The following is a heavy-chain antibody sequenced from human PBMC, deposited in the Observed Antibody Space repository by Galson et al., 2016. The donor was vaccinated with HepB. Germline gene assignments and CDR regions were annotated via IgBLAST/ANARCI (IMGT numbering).Heavy chain of an antibody. D-gene: IGHD2-2*01. V-gene: IGHV4-34*01. CDR3: AGGLKRPYCTSASCYLRAMDA. CDR2: VNHGAGT. Sequence: ETLSLTCVVHDGSFSGYYWTWIRQPPGKGLEWIGEVNHGAGTKYSPSLKRRVTIASDTSKNPFSLNLTSVTAADTAVYFCAGGLKRPYCTSASCYLRAMDAWGQGTTVTVSS. J-gene: IGHJ6*02. CDR1: DGSFSGYY.